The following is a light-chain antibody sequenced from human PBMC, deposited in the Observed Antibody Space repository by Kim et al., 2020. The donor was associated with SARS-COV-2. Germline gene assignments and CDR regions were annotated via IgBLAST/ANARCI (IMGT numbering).Light chain of an antibody. Sequence: QSALTQPASVSGSPGQSITISCTGTSSDVGGYNYVSWYQQYPGKAPKLMIYHVSQRPSGVSNRFSGSKSANTASLTISGLQAEDEAEYYCSSYTSSSTWVFGGGTQLTVL. V-gene: IGLV2-14*03. CDR3: SSYTSSSTWV. CDR1: SSDVGGYNY. CDR2: HVS. J-gene: IGLJ3*02.